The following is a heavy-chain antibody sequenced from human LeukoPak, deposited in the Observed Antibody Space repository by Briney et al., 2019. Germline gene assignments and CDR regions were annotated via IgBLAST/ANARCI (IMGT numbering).Heavy chain of an antibody. CDR3: ATLIGGFGELRPYNTLLSAMDV. J-gene: IGHJ6*02. Sequence: PSETLSLTFSVYGGSFSGYYWSWIRQPPGKGLEWIGEINRSGSTNYNPSLKSRVTISVDTSKNQFSLKLSSVTAADTAVYYCATLIGGFGELRPYNTLLSAMDVWGQGTTVTVSS. D-gene: IGHD3-10*01. CDR1: GGSFSGYY. CDR2: INRSGST. V-gene: IGHV4-34*01.